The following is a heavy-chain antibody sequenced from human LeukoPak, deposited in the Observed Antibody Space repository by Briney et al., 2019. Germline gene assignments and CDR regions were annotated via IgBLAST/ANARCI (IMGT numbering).Heavy chain of an antibody. CDR1: GGSISSGDYY. Sequence: PSETLSLTCTVSGGSISSGDYYWSWICQPPGKGLEWIGYIYYSGSTYYNPSLKSRVTISVDTSKNQFSLKLSSVTAADTAVYCCARDQLGIYYFDYWGQGTLVTVSS. V-gene: IGHV4-30-4*01. CDR3: ARDQLGIYYFDY. D-gene: IGHD6-13*01. CDR2: IYYSGST. J-gene: IGHJ4*02.